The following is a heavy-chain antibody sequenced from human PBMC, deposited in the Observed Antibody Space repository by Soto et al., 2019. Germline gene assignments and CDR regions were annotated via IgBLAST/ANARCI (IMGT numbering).Heavy chain of an antibody. Sequence: SLRLSCAASGFTFSSYGMHWVRQAPGKGLEWVAVIWYDGSNKYYADSVKGRFTISRDNSKNTLYLQMNSLRAEDTAVYYCARDLEYDILTGYYVHYYYGMDVWGQGTTVTVSS. CDR2: IWYDGSNK. J-gene: IGHJ6*02. D-gene: IGHD3-9*01. V-gene: IGHV3-33*01. CDR1: GFTFSSYG. CDR3: ARDLEYDILTGYYVHYYYGMDV.